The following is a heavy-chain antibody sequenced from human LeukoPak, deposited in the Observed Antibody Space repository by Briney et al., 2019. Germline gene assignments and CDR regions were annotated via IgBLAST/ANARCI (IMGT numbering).Heavy chain of an antibody. D-gene: IGHD3-10*01. CDR2: ISPNSDSI. Sequence: AGSLTLSCAAYGFTFSSYNMNWVRQAPGQGLEWISYISPNSDSIYYAGSVKGRFTISRDNAKNSLYLQVNSLRDEDTAVYYCARDYNYASDYWGQGTLVTVSS. CDR1: GFTFSSYN. CDR3: ARDYNYASDY. J-gene: IGHJ4*02. V-gene: IGHV3-48*02.